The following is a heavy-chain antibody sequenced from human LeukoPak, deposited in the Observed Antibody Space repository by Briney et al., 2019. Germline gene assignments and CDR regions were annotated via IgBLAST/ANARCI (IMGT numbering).Heavy chain of an antibody. CDR1: GFTFSSYA. CDR3: ARAQISIMITFGGVIVPHFDY. V-gene: IGHV3-30-3*01. D-gene: IGHD3-16*02. CDR2: ISYDGSNK. J-gene: IGHJ4*02. Sequence: GGSLRLSCAASGFTFSSYAMHWVRQAPCKGLEWVAVISYDGSNKYYADSVKGRFTISRDNSKNTLYLQMNSLRAEDTAVYYCARAQISIMITFGGVIVPHFDYWGQGTLVTVSS.